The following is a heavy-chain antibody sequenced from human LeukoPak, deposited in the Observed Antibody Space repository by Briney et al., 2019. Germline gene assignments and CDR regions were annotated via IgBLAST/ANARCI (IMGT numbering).Heavy chain of an antibody. CDR1: GFTFSNYN. CDR2: ISSSSSTI. J-gene: IGHJ4*02. D-gene: IGHD6-13*01. Sequence: WGSLRLSCAASGFTFSNYNMNWVRQPPGKGLEWVSYISSSSSTIYYADSVKGQFTISRDNDKNSLYLQMHSLRDEDTAVYYCARDIAHITATGHFEYWGQGTLVTVSS. CDR3: ARDIAHITATGHFEY. V-gene: IGHV3-48*02.